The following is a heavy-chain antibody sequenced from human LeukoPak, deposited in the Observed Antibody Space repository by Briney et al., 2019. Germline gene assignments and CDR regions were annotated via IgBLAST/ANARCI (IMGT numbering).Heavy chain of an antibody. CDR2: ISGSGGST. D-gene: IGHD3-22*01. J-gene: IGHJ4*02. CDR3: AKDLQHRTYYYDSSGYSVD. Sequence: PGGSLRLSCAASGFTFSSYAMSWVRQAPGKGLGWVSAISGSGGSTYYADSVKGRFTISRDNSKNTLYLQMNSLRAEDTAVYYCAKDLQHRTYYYDSSGYSVDWGQGTLVTVSS. V-gene: IGHV3-23*01. CDR1: GFTFSSYA.